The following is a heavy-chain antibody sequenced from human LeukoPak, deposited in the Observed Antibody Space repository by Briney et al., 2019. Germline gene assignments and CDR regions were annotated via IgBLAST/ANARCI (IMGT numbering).Heavy chain of an antibody. CDR1: GGSISSSSYY. V-gene: IGHV4-39*07. D-gene: IGHD3-3*01. CDR3: ARGYTIFGVVYCDY. CDR2: IYYSGST. J-gene: IGHJ4*02. Sequence: PSETLSLTCTVSGGSISSSSYYWGWIRQPPGKGLEWIGSIYYSGSTYYNPSLKSRVTISVDTSKNQFSLKLSSVTAADTAVYYCARGYTIFGVVYCDYWHQGPLVTVSS.